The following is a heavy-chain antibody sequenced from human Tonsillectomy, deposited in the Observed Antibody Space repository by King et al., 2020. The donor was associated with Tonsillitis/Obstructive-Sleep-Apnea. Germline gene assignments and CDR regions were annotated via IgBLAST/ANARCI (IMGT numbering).Heavy chain of an antibody. CDR2: INLNGGTT. J-gene: IGHJ4*02. D-gene: IGHD3-10*01. Sequence: VQLVESGGDVVRPGGSLRLSCAASGFTFVNYGMSWVRQAPGKGLEWVSGINLNGGTTGYADSVKGRFTVSRDNAKNSLYLQLNSLGAEETALYYCAEDILGVENNYYGSGSPDYWGQGTLVIVSS. CDR1: GFTFVNYG. V-gene: IGHV3-20*04. CDR3: AEDILGVENNYYGSGSPDY.